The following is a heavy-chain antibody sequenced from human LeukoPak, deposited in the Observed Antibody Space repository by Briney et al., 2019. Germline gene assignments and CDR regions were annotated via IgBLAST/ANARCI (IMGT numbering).Heavy chain of an antibody. J-gene: IGHJ5*02. D-gene: IGHD6-13*01. CDR3: ARQAAAGTEWFDP. V-gene: IGHV3-21*01. Sequence: GGSLRLSCAASGFTFSSYSMNWVRQAPGKGLEWVSSISSSSSYIYYADSVKGRFTISRDNAKNSLYLQMNSLRAGDTAVYYCARQAAAGTEWFDPWGQGTLVTVSS. CDR1: GFTFSSYS. CDR2: ISSSSSYI.